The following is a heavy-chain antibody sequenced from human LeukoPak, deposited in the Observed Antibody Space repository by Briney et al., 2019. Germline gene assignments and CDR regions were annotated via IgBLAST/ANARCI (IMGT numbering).Heavy chain of an antibody. CDR3: TAEETVVTPFDY. V-gene: IGHV3-15*01. Sequence: GGSLRLSSAASGFTFGNASISWARQPPGKGLEWVGRIKSKTDGGTTDYAAPVKGRFTISRDDSKNTLYLQMNSLKTEDTAVYYCTAEETVVTPFDYWGQGTLVTVSS. CDR1: GFTFGNAS. CDR2: IKSKTDGGTT. J-gene: IGHJ4*02. D-gene: IGHD2-21*02.